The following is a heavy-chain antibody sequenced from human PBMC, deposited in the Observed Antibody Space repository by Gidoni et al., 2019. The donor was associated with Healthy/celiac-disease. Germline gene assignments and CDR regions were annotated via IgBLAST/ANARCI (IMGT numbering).Heavy chain of an antibody. V-gene: IGHV3-23*01. J-gene: IGHJ4*02. CDR1: GLTFSSYA. CDR2: ISPSGAST. CDR3: GKGRGSGWYVIDS. D-gene: IGHD6-19*01. Sequence: EVQLLESGGGLVQPGGSQRLSCAASGLTFSSYAMSWVRQAPGKGLEWLSTISPSGASTFYADSVRGRFSISRDDSMNTLYLQMNSLRAEDTAVYYCGKGRGSGWYVIDSWGQGTLVTVSS.